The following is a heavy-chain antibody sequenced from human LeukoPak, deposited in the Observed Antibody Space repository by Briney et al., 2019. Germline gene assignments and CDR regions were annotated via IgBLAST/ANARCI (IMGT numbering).Heavy chain of an antibody. CDR2: IYPGDSNT. V-gene: IGHV5-51*01. J-gene: IGHJ4*02. CDR3: SRHRGYDFWSGSYYFDY. D-gene: IGHD3-3*01. Sequence: GESLKISCKGSGYSFTTYWIGWVRQMPGKGLEWMGFIYPGDSNTRYSPSFQGQVTISADKSISTAYLQWSSLRASDTAMYYCSRHRGYDFWSGSYYFDYWGQGTLVTVSS. CDR1: GYSFTTYW.